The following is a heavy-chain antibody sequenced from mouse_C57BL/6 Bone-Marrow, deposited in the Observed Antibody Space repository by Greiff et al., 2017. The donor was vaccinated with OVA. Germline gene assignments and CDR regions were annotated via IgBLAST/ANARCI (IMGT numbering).Heavy chain of an antibody. D-gene: IGHD1-1*01. Sequence: QVQLQQPGAELVKPGASVKMSCRASGYTFTNNWITWVRQRPGQGLEWIGDVFPGSGGSNNNEKFKRRATLTVDTSSSTAYMQLSSLTSEDSAVYYCARDYGSSGGALDYWGQGNSVTVTS. CDR3: ARDYGSSGGALDY. CDR2: VFPGSGGS. V-gene: IGHV1-55*01. J-gene: IGHJ4*01. CDR1: GYTFTNNW.